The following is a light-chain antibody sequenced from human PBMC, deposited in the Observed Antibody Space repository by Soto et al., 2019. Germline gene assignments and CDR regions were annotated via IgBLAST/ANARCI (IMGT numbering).Light chain of an antibody. J-gene: IGKJ2*01. CDR2: DAS. CDR1: QSISNW. Sequence: DIQLTQSPSTLSASVGDRVTITCRASQSISNWLAWYQQKPGKAPKLLIYDASSLESGVSSRFSGSGSGTEFTLTVSSLQPDDSATYYCQQYNSFSPDTLGQGTKLDIK. CDR3: QQYNSFSPDT. V-gene: IGKV1-5*01.